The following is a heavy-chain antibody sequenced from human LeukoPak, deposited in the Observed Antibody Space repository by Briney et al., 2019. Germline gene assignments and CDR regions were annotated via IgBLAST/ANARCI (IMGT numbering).Heavy chain of an antibody. J-gene: IGHJ4*02. Sequence: PGRSLRLSCPPSSFTFSSYSMSWVRQPPGKGREWVSLVSASGGNKYYAASAKGLFTISRDNYKNTLHLHMNSLIVEDTAVYYCAKGIGYTYGDGFAYWGQGTLVTVSS. CDR1: SFTFSSYS. D-gene: IGHD5-18*01. CDR3: AKGIGYTYGDGFAY. CDR2: VSASGGNK. V-gene: IGHV3-23*01.